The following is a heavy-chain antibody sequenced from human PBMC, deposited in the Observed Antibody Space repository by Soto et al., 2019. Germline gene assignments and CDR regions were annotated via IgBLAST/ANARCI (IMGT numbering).Heavy chain of an antibody. D-gene: IGHD3-10*01. J-gene: IGHJ6*02. CDR3: ARFRGSYGMDV. CDR1: GGTFSSYT. CDR2: IIPILGIA. Sequence: QVQLVQSGAEVKKPGSSVKLSCKGSGGTFSSYTISWVRQAPGQGLEWMGRIIPILGIANHAQKFQGRVTITADKSTSTAYMELSSLSSEDTAVYYCARFRGSYGMDVWGQGTTVTVSS. V-gene: IGHV1-69*02.